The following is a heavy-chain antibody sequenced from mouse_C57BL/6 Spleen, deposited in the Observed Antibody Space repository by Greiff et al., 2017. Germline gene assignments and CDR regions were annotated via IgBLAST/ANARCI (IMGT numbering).Heavy chain of an antibody. CDR2: IYPRDGST. J-gene: IGHJ2*01. V-gene: IGHV1-85*01. Sequence: QVQLQQSGPELVKPGASVKLSCKASGYTFTSYDLNWVKQRPGQGLEWIGWIYPRDGSTKYNEKFKGKDTLTVDTSSSTAYMELHSLTSEDSAVYFCARPPLYYGSSYGSFDYWGQGTTLTVSS. CDR3: ARPPLYYGSSYGSFDY. CDR1: GYTFTSYD. D-gene: IGHD1-1*01.